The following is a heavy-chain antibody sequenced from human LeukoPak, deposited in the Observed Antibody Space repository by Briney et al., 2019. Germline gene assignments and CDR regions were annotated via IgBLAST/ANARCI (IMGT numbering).Heavy chain of an antibody. CDR1: GFTFSSYG. J-gene: IGHJ4*02. V-gene: IGHV3-33*01. Sequence: GRSLRLSCAASGFTFSSYGMHWVRQAPGKGLEWVAVIWYDGSNKYYADSVKGRFTISRDNSKNTLYLQMNSLRAEDTAVYYCARGGMIVSRPFDYWGQGTLVTVSS. D-gene: IGHD3-22*01. CDR3: ARGGMIVSRPFDY. CDR2: IWYDGSNK.